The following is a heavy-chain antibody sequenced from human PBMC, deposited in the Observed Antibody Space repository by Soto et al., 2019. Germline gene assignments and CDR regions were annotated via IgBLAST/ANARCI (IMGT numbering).Heavy chain of an antibody. D-gene: IGHD1-26*01. CDR3: ARGGGVGATARRPTFFFDY. V-gene: IGHV3-33*01. Sequence: QVQLVESGGGVVQPGRSLRLSCAASGFTFSSYGMHWVRQAPGKGLEWVAGIWYDGSNKYYADSVKGRFTISRDNSENTLYLQKNSLRAEDTAVYYWARGGGVGATARRPTFFFDYWGQGTLVTVSS. J-gene: IGHJ4*02. CDR2: IWYDGSNK. CDR1: GFTFSSYG.